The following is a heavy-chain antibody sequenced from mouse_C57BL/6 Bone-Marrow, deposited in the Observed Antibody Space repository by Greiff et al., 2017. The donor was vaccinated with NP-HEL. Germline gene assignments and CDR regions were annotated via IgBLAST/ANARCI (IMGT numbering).Heavy chain of an antibody. CDR3: VRGDGYSYYYAMDY. CDR1: GFSFNTYA. V-gene: IGHV10-1*01. D-gene: IGHD2-3*01. CDR2: IRSKSNNYAT. Sequence: EVHLVESGGGLVQPKGSLKLSCAASGFSFNTYAMNWVRQAPGKGLEWVARIRSKSNNYATYYADSVKDRFTISRDDSESMLYLQMNNLKTEDTAMYYCVRGDGYSYYYAMDYWGQGTSVTVSS. J-gene: IGHJ4*01.